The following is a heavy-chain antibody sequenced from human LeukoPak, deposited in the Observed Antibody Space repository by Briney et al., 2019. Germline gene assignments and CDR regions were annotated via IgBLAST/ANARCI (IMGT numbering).Heavy chain of an antibody. CDR1: GFTFSSYA. CDR3: ARSPPNNYFDY. CDR2: ISYDGSNK. V-gene: IGHV3-30-3*01. Sequence: GRSLRLSCAASGFTFSSYAMHWVRQAPGKGLEWVAVISYDGSNKHYADSVKGRFTISRDNSKNTLYLQMNSLRAEDTAVYYCARSPPNNYFDYWGQGTLVTVSS. J-gene: IGHJ4*02.